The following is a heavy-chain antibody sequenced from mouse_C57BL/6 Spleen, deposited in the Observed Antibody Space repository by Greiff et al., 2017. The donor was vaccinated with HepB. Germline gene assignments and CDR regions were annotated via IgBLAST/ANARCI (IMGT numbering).Heavy chain of an antibody. J-gene: IGHJ2*01. CDR1: GFTFSSYG. Sequence: EVQLVESGGDLVKPGGSLKLSCAASGFTFSSYGMSWVRQTPDKRLEWVATISSGGSYTYYPDSVKGRFTISRDNAKNTLYLQMSSLKSEDTAMYYCARQSYDYADYWGQGTTLTVSS. CDR2: ISSGGSYT. V-gene: IGHV5-6*01. CDR3: ARQSYDYADY. D-gene: IGHD2-4*01.